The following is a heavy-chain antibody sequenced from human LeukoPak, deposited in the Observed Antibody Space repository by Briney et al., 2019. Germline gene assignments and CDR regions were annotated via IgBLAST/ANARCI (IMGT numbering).Heavy chain of an antibody. CDR3: AREGNIAAPDPFDY. J-gene: IGHJ4*02. V-gene: IGHV3-7*01. CDR2: IKQDGSEK. CDR1: GFTFSSYW. Sequence: GGSLRLSCAASGFTFSSYWMSWVRQAPGKGLEWVANIKQDGSEKYYVDSVKGRFTISRDNAKNSLYLQMNSLRAEDTAVYYCAREGNIAAPDPFDYWGQGTLVTVSS. D-gene: IGHD6-6*01.